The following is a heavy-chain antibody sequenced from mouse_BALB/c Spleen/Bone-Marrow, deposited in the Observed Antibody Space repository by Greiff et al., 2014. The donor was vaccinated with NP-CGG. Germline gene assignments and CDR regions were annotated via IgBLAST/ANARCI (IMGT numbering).Heavy chain of an antibody. CDR1: GYTFTSYW. V-gene: IGHV1S81*02. CDR2: INPSNGRT. Sequence: QVQLQQPGAELVKPGASVKLSCKASGYTFTSYWMHWVKQRPGQGLEWIGEINPSNGRTNYNEKFKSKATLTVDKSSNTAYMQLSSLTSEDSAVYYCARTTTVAATYYFDYWGQGTTLTVSS. J-gene: IGHJ2*01. D-gene: IGHD1-1*01. CDR3: ARTTTVAATYYFDY.